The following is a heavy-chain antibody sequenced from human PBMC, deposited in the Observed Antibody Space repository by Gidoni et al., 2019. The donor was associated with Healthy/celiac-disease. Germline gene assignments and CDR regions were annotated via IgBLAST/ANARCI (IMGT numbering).Heavy chain of an antibody. Sequence: QLQLQESGPGLVKPSETLSPTCTVSGGAISSSSYYWGWIRQPPGKGLEWIGSIYYSGSTYYNPSLKSRVTISVDTSKNQFSLKLSSVTAADTAVYYCARHWEQWLVSGFFDYWGQGTLVTVSS. CDR2: IYYSGST. D-gene: IGHD6-19*01. CDR3: ARHWEQWLVSGFFDY. CDR1: GGAISSSSYY. V-gene: IGHV4-39*01. J-gene: IGHJ4*02.